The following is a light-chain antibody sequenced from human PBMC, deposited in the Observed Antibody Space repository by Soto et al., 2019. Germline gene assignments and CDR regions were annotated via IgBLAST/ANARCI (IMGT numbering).Light chain of an antibody. CDR3: CSYAGSSTVA. V-gene: IGLV2-23*01. Sequence: QSALTQPASVSGSPGQSITISCTGTSSDVGSYNLVSWYQQHPGKAPKLIIYEGSKRPSGVSNRFSGSKSGNTASLTISGLQAEDEADYYCCSYAGSSTVAFGGGTKVTVL. J-gene: IGLJ2*01. CDR1: SSDVGSYNL. CDR2: EGS.